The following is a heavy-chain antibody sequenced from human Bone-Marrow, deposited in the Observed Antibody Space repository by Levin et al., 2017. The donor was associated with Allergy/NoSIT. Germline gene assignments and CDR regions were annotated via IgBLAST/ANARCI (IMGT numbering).Heavy chain of an antibody. D-gene: IGHD2-21*02. CDR3: ARHPRGLRPFDY. CDR1: GGSISSSSSY. Sequence: PSETLSLTCTVSGGSISSSSSYWGWVRQPPGTGLEWIGSIFHSGTYYNPSLKSRVTLSVDMSKNQFSLKLRSVTAADTAVYYCARHPRGLRPFDYWGQGILVTVSS. CDR2: IFHSGT. J-gene: IGHJ4*02. V-gene: IGHV4-39*01.